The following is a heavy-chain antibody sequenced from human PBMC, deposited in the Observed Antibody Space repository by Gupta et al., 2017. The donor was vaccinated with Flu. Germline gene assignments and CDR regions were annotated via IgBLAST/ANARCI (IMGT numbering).Heavy chain of an antibody. CDR2: ILPIIAAT. J-gene: IGHJ5*02. D-gene: IGHD2-21*02. Sequence: QVQLDQPGAMVKNPGSSVKVSCKASGGTFSTSSITWVRQAPGQGLEWMGGILPIIAATNYAQKFQDRVTLSADESTSTAYMELRGLTSEDTAVYYCAIEFPCGGDCYVRDPWGQGTLGYVSS. CDR3: AIEFPCGGDCYVRDP. V-gene: IGHV1-69*01. CDR1: GGTFSTSS.